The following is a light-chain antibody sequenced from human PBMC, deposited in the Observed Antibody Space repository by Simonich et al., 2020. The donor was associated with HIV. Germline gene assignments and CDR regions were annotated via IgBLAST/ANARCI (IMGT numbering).Light chain of an antibody. CDR3: QQYYSTPPYT. V-gene: IGKV4-1*01. CDR2: WAS. CDR1: RSVLATSNNKNY. J-gene: IGKJ2*01. Sequence: DIVMTQSPDSLAVSLGERATIKCKSIRSVLATSNNKNYLPWYQQKPGKPPKLLIYWASTRESGVPDRFSGSGSGTDFTLTISSLQAEDVAVYYCQQYYSTPPYTFGQGTKLEIK.